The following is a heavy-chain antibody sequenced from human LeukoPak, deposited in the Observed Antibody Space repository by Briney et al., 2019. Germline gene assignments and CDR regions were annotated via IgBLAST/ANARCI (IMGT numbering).Heavy chain of an antibody. CDR1: GGSFSRFY. CDR2: IDHRGDT. Sequence: SETLSLTCAVYGGSFSRFYWSWIRQSPGKGLEWIAEIDHRGDTNYNPSVKSRVTVSVDTSKNQFSLKVRSLSAADTAVYYCARGATISETGYFDFWGQRTLVTLSS. D-gene: IGHD5-24*01. CDR3: ARGATISETGYFDF. V-gene: IGHV4-34*01. J-gene: IGHJ4*03.